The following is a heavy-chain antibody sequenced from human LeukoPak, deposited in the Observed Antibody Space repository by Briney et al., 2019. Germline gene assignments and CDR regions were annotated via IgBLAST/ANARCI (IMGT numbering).Heavy chain of an antibody. V-gene: IGHV3-30*04. CDR2: ISYDWSHK. J-gene: IGHJ4*02. CDR1: GFTFRSYG. D-gene: IGHD3-16*01. CDR3: CLLDY. Sequence: GSLRLSFAGSGFTFRSYGIDWVRQAPGKGLEWVAVISYDWSHKSYADSVKGRFTISRDNSKNTLYMEMNSLRDEDTAVYYCCLLDYWGQGTLVTVSS.